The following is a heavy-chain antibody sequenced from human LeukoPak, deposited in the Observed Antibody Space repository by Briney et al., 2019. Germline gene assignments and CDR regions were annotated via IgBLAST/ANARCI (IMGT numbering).Heavy chain of an antibody. D-gene: IGHD6-19*01. Sequence: GGSLRLSCAASGFTFNTYSMNWVRQAPGKGLEWVSSISSISTYIYYAGSVKGRFTISRDNAKNSLNLQMNSLRAEDTAVYYCARGPDIAVATYHFDYWGQGMLVTVSS. J-gene: IGHJ4*02. CDR3: ARGPDIAVATYHFDY. CDR1: GFTFNTYS. V-gene: IGHV3-21*01. CDR2: ISSISTYI.